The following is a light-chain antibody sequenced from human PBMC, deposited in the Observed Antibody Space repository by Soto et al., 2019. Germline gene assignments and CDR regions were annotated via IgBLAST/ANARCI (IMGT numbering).Light chain of an antibody. V-gene: IGKV1-39*01. Sequence: DIQMTQSPSSLSASVGDRVTITCRASQSITSYLNWYQQKPGKAPKLLIFAASTLHSGVQSRFSGSGSGTDFTLTITSLQPEDFATYYCQQSYVTPLTFGGGTKVDIK. CDR3: QQSYVTPLT. CDR1: QSITSY. CDR2: AAS. J-gene: IGKJ4*01.